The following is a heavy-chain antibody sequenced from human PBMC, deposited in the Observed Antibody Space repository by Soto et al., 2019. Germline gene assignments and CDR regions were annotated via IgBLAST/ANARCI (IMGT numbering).Heavy chain of an antibody. CDR3: ARHSAGMDV. Sequence: GVSLKISCKGSGYSFTSYWISWGRQRPGTGLGWMGRIEPTDSYTNCTPSFQGNVTISADKSISTAYLQWSSLKASATAMYYCARHSAGMDVWGQGTTVTVSS. CDR1: GYSFTSYW. V-gene: IGHV5-10-1*01. CDR2: IEPTDSYT. J-gene: IGHJ6*02.